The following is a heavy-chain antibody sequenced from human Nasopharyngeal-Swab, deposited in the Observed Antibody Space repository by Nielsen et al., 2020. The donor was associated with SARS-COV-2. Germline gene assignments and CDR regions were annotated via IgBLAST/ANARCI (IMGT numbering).Heavy chain of an antibody. CDR2: IRSKGNNYAT. Sequence: GESLKISRAAPGFTFSDSAIHWVRQASGEGLEWVARIRSKGNNYATAYSASVKGRFIIFSDDPTNTAYLQMNSLKTEDTAMYYCTRCGGGCYSGRDYWGQGTLVTVSS. V-gene: IGHV3-73*01. CDR3: TRCGGGCYSGRDY. D-gene: IGHD2-15*01. CDR1: GFTFSDSA. J-gene: IGHJ4*02.